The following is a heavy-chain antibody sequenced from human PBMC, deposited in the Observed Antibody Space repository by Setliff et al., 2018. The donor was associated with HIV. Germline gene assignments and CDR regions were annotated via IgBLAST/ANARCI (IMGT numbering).Heavy chain of an antibody. J-gene: IGHJ4*02. V-gene: IGHV4-34*01. D-gene: IGHD6-19*01. CDR2: INHSGST. CDR3: ARGSSGWTFDY. CDR1: GGSFSGYY. Sequence: SETLSLTCGVYGGSFSGYYWSWIRQPPGKGLEWIGEINHSGSTNQNPSLKSRVTITVDTSKNQFSLKLRSVTAADTAVYYCARGSSGWTFDYWGQGTLVTVSS.